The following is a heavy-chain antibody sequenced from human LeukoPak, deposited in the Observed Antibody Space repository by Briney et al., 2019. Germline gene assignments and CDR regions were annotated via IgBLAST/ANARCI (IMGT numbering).Heavy chain of an antibody. CDR2: IKSDGSST. CDR1: RFTFSSYW. Sequence: GGSLRLSCAASRFTFSSYWMHWVRQGPGKGLVWVSRIKSDGSSTSYADSVKGRFTISRDNAKNTLYLQMNSLRGEDTAVYYCARESGYHGSGFDPWGQGTLVTVSS. V-gene: IGHV3-74*01. CDR3: ARESGYHGSGFDP. J-gene: IGHJ5*02. D-gene: IGHD3-10*01.